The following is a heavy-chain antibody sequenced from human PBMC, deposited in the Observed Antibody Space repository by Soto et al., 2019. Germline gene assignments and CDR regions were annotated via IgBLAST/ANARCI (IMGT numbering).Heavy chain of an antibody. J-gene: IGHJ5*02. CDR2: ISYDGSNK. CDR1: GFTFSSYG. CDR3: ATTSGSYYNEDYFDP. D-gene: IGHD3-10*01. Sequence: GGSLRLSCAASGFTFSSYGMHWVRQAPGKGLEWVAVISYDGSNKYYADSVKGRFTISRDNSKNTLYLQMNSLRAEDTAVYYCATTSGSYYNEDYFDPWGQET. V-gene: IGHV3-30*03.